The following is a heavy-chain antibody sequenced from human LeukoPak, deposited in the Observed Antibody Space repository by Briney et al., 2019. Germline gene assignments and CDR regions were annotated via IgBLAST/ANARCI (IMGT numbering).Heavy chain of an antibody. CDR1: GGSISSYY. CDR2: INHSGST. Sequence: SETLSLTCTVSGGSISSYYWSWIRQPPGKGLEWIGEINHSGSTNYNPSLKSRVTISVDTSKNQFSLKLSSVTAADTAVYYCGRGFRAELTGAFDIWGQGTMVTVSS. J-gene: IGHJ3*02. CDR3: GRGFRAELTGAFDI. V-gene: IGHV4-34*01. D-gene: IGHD1-14*01.